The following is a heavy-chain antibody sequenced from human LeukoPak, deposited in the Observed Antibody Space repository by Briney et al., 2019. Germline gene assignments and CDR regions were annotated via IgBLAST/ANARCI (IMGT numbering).Heavy chain of an antibody. CDR1: RCCFSRFG. CDR3: ARGQRLDENWFFDL. J-gene: IGHJ4*02. V-gene: IGHV1-69*13. D-gene: IGHD1-1*01. Sequence: SSVPVPYKASRCCFSRFGSHWVRPPPAKDLDWMGRITPIFGSAHYPQRFQGRVTITADESTTTVYMELSILRSEDTALLYCARGQRLDENWFFDLWGQGTVVTVSS. CDR2: ITPIFGSA.